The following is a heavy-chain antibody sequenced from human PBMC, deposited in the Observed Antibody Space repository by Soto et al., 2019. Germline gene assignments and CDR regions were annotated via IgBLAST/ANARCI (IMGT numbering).Heavy chain of an antibody. CDR3: SRIGLGAATRGFFDY. Sequence: GGSLRLSGATSGFDFGDYSLTWVRQAPGRGLEWVAFIRAKPAGGTAEYAASVKGRFTVSRDGSESIVYLQMNSLEKEDTGMYYCSRIGLGAATRGFFDYWGQGTPVTVCS. J-gene: IGHJ4*03. CDR2: IRAKPAGGTA. D-gene: IGHD1-26*01. V-gene: IGHV3-49*04. CDR1: GFDFGDYS.